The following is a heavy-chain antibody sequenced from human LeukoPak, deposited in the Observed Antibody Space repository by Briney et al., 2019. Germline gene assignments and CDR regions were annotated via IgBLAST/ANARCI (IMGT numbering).Heavy chain of an antibody. CDR2: ISSSSTYM. Sequence: GGSLRLSCAASGFTFSSYTMNWVRQAPGRGLEWVSCISSSSTYMLYADSAKGRFTISRDNAKNSLYLQMNSLRDEDTAVYYCARGAAGMAYFDYWGQGTLVTVSS. J-gene: IGHJ4*02. D-gene: IGHD5-18*01. CDR3: ARGAAGMAYFDY. V-gene: IGHV3-21*01. CDR1: GFTFSSYT.